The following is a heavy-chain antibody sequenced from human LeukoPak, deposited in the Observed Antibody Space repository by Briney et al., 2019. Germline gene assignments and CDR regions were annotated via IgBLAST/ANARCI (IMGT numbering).Heavy chain of an antibody. J-gene: IGHJ5*02. CDR3: ARVFAREDYGDYVANWFDP. CDR1: GYTFTTYG. Sequence: ASVKVSCKASGYTFTTYGISWVRQAPGQGLEWMGWISAYNGNTNYAQKLQGRVTMTTDTSTSTAYMKLRTLRSDATAVYYCARVFAREDYGDYVANWFDPWGQGTLVTVSS. CDR2: ISAYNGNT. V-gene: IGHV1-18*01. D-gene: IGHD4-17*01.